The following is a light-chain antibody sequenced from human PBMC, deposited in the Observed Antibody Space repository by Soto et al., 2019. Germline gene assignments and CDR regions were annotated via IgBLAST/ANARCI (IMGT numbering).Light chain of an antibody. CDR3: QEYNNAPRT. CDR1: QGILDY. Sequence: DIQMTQSPSSLSASVGDRVTITCRASQGILDYVAWFQQKPGKAPRLLIFAASTLHSGVPSRFSGSGAGRDFTLTIGSLEPEDAETYYCQEYNNAPRTFGQGATVDSK. J-gene: IGKJ1*01. CDR2: AAS. V-gene: IGKV1-27*01.